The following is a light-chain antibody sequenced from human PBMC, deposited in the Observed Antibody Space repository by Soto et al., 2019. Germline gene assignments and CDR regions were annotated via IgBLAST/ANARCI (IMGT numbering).Light chain of an antibody. CDR3: SSYASSSTSVV. V-gene: IGLV2-23*01. CDR2: EGT. J-gene: IGLJ2*01. Sequence: QSALTQPASVSGSPGQSITISCTGTSSDVGSYNPVSWYQQHPGKAPKLMIYEGTKRPSGVSNRFSGSKSGNTASLTISGLQAEDEADYYCSSYASSSTSVVFGGGTKLTVL. CDR1: SSDVGSYNP.